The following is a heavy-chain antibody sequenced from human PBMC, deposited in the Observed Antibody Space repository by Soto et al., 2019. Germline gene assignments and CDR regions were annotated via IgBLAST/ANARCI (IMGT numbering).Heavy chain of an antibody. CDR3: ARESGGATATLDYYYFYIDV. V-gene: IGHV1-2*02. J-gene: IGHJ6*03. CDR1: GDSFNDYY. CDR2: INPNGGVT. Sequence: VQLVQSGAEVKEPGASVKVSCKTSGDSFNDYYIHWVRQAPGQGLEWMGWINPNGGVTKYAQKFQGRVTVTRDTSIRTVYMELSSLRSDDTAVYYCARESGGATATLDYYYFYIDVWGKGTTVTVSS. D-gene: IGHD5-12*01.